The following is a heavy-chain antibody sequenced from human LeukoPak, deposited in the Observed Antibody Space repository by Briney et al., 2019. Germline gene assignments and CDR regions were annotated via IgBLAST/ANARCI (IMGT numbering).Heavy chain of an antibody. CDR2: IYSDGST. J-gene: IGHJ5*01. Sequence: PGGSLRLSCAASGFTVSSNYMTWVRQAPGKGLEWLSFIYSDGSTYYADSVKGRFTISRDNSKNTLYLQMNSLRADDTAVYYCARHYASGNYYTDSWGQGTLVIVSS. CDR1: GFTVSSNY. V-gene: IGHV3-66*04. D-gene: IGHD3-10*01. CDR3: ARHYASGNYYTDS.